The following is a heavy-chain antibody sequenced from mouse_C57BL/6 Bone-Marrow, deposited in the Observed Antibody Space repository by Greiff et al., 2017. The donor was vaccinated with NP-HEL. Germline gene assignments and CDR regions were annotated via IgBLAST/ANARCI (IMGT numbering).Heavy chain of an antibody. J-gene: IGHJ4*01. CDR1: GFTFSDYG. Sequence: EVKLVESGGGLVKPGGSLKLSCAASGFTFSDYGMHWVRQAPEKGLEWVAYISSGSSTIYYADTVKGRFTISRDNAKNTLFLQMTSLRSEDTAMYYCARQDLTTVVANAMDYWGQGTSVTVSS. CDR2: ISSGSSTI. CDR3: ARQDLTTVVANAMDY. D-gene: IGHD1-1*01. V-gene: IGHV5-17*01.